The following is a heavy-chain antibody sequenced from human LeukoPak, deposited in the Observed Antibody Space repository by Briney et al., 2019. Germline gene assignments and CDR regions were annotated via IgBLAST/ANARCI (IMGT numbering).Heavy chain of an antibody. J-gene: IGHJ6*03. Sequence: ASVKVSCKASGYTFTSYYMHWVRQAPGQGLEWMGIINPSGGSTSYAQKFQGRVTMTRDMSTSTVYMELSSLRSEDTAVYYCAREPRYDFWSGPLTYYYYYYMDVWGKGTTVTVSS. D-gene: IGHD3-3*01. CDR2: INPSGGST. V-gene: IGHV1-46*01. CDR3: AREPRYDFWSGPLTYYYYYYMDV. CDR1: GYTFTSYY.